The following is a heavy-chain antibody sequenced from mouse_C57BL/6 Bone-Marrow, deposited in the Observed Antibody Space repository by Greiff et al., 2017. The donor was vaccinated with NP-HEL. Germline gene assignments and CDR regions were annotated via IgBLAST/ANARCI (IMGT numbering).Heavy chain of an antibody. CDR1: GYTFTGYW. CDR3: ARSGRAYYSIYEAMDY. V-gene: IGHV1-9*01. D-gene: IGHD2-5*01. J-gene: IGHJ4*01. CDR2: ILPGSGST. Sequence: VQLQQSGAELMKPGASVKLSCKATGYTFTGYWIEWVKQRPGHGLEWIGEILPGSGSTNYNEKFKGKATFTADTSSNTAYMQLSSLTTKDSAIYYCARSGRAYYSIYEAMDYWGQGTSVTVSS.